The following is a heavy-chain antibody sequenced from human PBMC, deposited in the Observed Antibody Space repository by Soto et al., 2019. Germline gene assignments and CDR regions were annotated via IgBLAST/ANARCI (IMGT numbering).Heavy chain of an antibody. CDR2: INAGNGNT. CDR1: GYTFTNYA. CDR3: ARGLNGYLHYSDY. Sequence: QVQLVQSGAEVKKPGASVKVSCKASGYTFTNYAMHWVRQVPGQRPEWMGWINAGNGNTKYSQKFQGRVTITRDTSASTAYMELSSLRSEDTAVYYCARGLNGYLHYSDYWGQGTLVTVSS. J-gene: IGHJ4*02. D-gene: IGHD5-18*01. V-gene: IGHV1-3*01.